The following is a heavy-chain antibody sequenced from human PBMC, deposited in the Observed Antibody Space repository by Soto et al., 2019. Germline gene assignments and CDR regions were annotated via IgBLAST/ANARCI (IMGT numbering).Heavy chain of an antibody. Sequence: PGGSLRLSCAASGFTFSTYGMHWVRQAPGKGLEWVAVISNDGSNKYYADSVKGRFTISRDNSKNTLYLQMNSLRVEDTAVYYCAKDGEGGYGAYGYYFDYWGQGTLVTVSS. CDR1: GFTFSTYG. V-gene: IGHV3-30*18. D-gene: IGHD4-17*01. CDR3: AKDGEGGYGAYGYYFDY. J-gene: IGHJ4*02. CDR2: ISNDGSNK.